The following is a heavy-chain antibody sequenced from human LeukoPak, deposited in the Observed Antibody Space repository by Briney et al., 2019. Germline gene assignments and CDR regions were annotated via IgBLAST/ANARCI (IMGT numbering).Heavy chain of an antibody. D-gene: IGHD3-3*01. CDR1: GYTFTSYD. CDR3: ARGSGVFLEWAEDWFDP. V-gene: IGHV1-8*03. J-gene: IGHJ5*02. Sequence: GASVKVSCKASGYTFTSYDINWVRQATGQGLEWMGWMNPNSGNTGYAQKFQGRVTITRNTSISTAYMELSSLRSEDTAVYYCARGSGVFLEWAEDWFDPWGQGTLVTVSS. CDR2: MNPNSGNT.